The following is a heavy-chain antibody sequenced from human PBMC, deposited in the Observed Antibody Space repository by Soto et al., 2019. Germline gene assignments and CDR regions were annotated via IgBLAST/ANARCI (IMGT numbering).Heavy chain of an antibody. J-gene: IGHJ4*02. V-gene: IGHV1-69*01. CDR1: GGTFSSNT. CDR2: ITPTLNIA. D-gene: IGHD2-15*01. Sequence: QLQLVQSGAEVREPGSSVKVSCKASGGTFSSNTVIWVRQAPGQGLEWMGGITPTLNIAKYAEKFQGRVTITAAESTSTVKIHLSSLRSEDTAVYFCARGYSSASNPSSFDYWGQGTLVAVSS. CDR3: ARGYSSASNPSSFDY.